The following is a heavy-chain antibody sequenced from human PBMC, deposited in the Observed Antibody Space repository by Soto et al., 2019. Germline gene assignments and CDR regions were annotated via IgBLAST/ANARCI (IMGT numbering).Heavy chain of an antibody. CDR3: ARDQIPIYYDSSGYYDAFDI. CDR2: IYTSGST. V-gene: IGHV4-4*07. D-gene: IGHD3-22*01. J-gene: IGHJ3*02. CDR1: GGSISSYY. Sequence: SETLSLTCTVSGGSISSYYWSWIRQPAGKGLEWIGRIYTSGSTNYNPSLKSRVTMSVDTSKNQFSLKLSSVTAADTAVYYCARDQIPIYYDSSGYYDAFDIWGQGTMVTVSS.